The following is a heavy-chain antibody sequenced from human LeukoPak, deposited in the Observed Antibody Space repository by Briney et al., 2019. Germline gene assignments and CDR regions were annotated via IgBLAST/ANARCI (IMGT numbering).Heavy chain of an antibody. V-gene: IGHV4-34*01. CDR3: ARAYYDSSDYWFDP. J-gene: IGHJ5*02. CDR1: GFTFSSYA. CDR2: INHSGST. Sequence: PGGSLRLSCAASGFTFSSYAMSWVRQAPGKGLEWIGEINHSGSTNYNPSLKSRVTISVDTSKNQFSLKLSSVTAADTAVYYCARAYYDSSDYWFDPWGQGTLVTVSS. D-gene: IGHD3-22*01.